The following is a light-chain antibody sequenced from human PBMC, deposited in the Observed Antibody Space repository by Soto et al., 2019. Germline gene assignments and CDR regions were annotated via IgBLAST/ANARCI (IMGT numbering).Light chain of an antibody. CDR3: SSYAGSNNVI. Sequence: SVLTQPPSASGSPGQSVTISCTGTSSDVGGYDYVSWYQQHPGKAPKLMIHEVSKRPSGVPDRFSGSKSGNTASLTVSGLQAEDEADYYCSSYAGSNNVILGGGTKLTVL. V-gene: IGLV2-8*01. CDR1: SSDVGGYDY. CDR2: EVS. J-gene: IGLJ2*01.